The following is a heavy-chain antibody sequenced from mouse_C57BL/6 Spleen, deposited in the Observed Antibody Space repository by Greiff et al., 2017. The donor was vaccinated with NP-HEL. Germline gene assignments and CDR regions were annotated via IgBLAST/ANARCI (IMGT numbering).Heavy chain of an antibody. D-gene: IGHD1-1*01. Sequence: VQLQQPGAELVKPGASVKMSCKASGYTFTSYWITWVKQRPGQGLEWIGDIYPGSGSTNYNEKFKSKATLTVDTSSSTAYMQLSSLTSEDSAVYYCARWDYYGSSCFDYWGQGTTLTVSS. CDR2: IYPGSGST. V-gene: IGHV1-55*01. CDR1: GYTFTSYW. J-gene: IGHJ2*01. CDR3: ARWDYYGSSCFDY.